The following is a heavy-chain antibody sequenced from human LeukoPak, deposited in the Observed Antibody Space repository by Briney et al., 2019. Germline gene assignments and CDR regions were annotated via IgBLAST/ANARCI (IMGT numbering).Heavy chain of an antibody. Sequence: GESLKISCKGSGYSFTTHWIGWVRQMPGKGLEGMGIIYPGASDTRYSPSFQGQVTISADKSISTAYLQWSSLKVSDTAMYYCARLLFVVGADSWGQGTLVTVSS. CDR1: GYSFTTHW. D-gene: IGHD2-21*01. V-gene: IGHV5-51*01. CDR2: IYPGASDT. J-gene: IGHJ4*02. CDR3: ARLLFVVGADS.